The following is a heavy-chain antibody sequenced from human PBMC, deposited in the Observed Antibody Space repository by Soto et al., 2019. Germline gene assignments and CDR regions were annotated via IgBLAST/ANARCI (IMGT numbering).Heavy chain of an antibody. D-gene: IGHD5-18*01. CDR3: ACIFSGGYGYGFYYYGMDV. Sequence: SEPLSLTCTVSGGSISRSSYYWGWIRQPPGKGLEWIGSIYYSGSTYYNPSLKSRVTISVDTSKNQFSLKLSSVTAADTAVYYCACIFSGGYGYGFYYYGMDVWGQGTTVTVSS. V-gene: IGHV4-39*01. J-gene: IGHJ6*02. CDR2: IYYSGST. CDR1: GGSISRSSYY.